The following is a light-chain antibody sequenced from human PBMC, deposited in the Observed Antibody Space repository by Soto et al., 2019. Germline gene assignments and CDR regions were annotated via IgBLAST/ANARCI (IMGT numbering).Light chain of an antibody. CDR2: DAS. CDR3: QQYGSSPIT. V-gene: IGKV3D-20*01. Sequence: LTLYRPTLSLSSGGRATLSCWAREGASSNELAWYQKQPGLAPRLLIYDASSRASGIPERFSGSGSGTGCSLTISSLEPEDSAVYYCQQYGSSPITFGQGSRLE. CDR1: EGASSNE. J-gene: IGKJ5*01.